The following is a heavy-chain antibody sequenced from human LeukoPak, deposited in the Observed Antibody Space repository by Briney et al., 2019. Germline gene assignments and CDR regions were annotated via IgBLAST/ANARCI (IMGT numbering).Heavy chain of an antibody. CDR3: ATDTTPRTIAYYYGMDV. V-gene: IGHV1-24*01. D-gene: IGHD2-15*01. J-gene: IGHJ6*02. CDR1: GYTLTELS. Sequence: ASVKVSCKVSGYTLTELSMHWVRQAPGKGLEWMGGFDPEDGETIYAQKFQGRVTMTEDTSTDTAYMELSSLRSEDTAVYYCATDTTPRTIAYYYGMDVWGQGTTVTVSS. CDR2: FDPEDGET.